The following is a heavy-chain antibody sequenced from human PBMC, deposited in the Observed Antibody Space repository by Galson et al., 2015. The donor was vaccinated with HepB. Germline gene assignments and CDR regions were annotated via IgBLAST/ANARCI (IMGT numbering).Heavy chain of an antibody. J-gene: IGHJ4*02. Sequence: SLRLSCAASGFTFSSYSMNWVRQAPGKGLEWVSSISSSSSYIYYADSVKGRFTISRDSAKNSLYLQMNSLRAEDTALYYCARDETTMARGVIHKWYSCFWSQGILFTVSS. CDR1: GFTFSSYS. CDR2: ISSSSSYI. D-gene: IGHD3-10*01. CDR3: ARDETTMARGVIHKWYSCF. V-gene: IGHV3-21*04.